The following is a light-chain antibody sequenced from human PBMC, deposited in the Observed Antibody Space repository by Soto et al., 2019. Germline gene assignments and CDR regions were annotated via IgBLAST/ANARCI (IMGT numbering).Light chain of an antibody. J-gene: IGKJ1*01. CDR1: QSVSSN. CDR2: GAS. CDR3: QHYNSYSEA. V-gene: IGKV3-15*01. Sequence: EIVMTQSPATLSVSPGERATLSCRASQSVSSNLAWYQQKPGQAPRLLIYGASTRATGIPARFSGSGSGTEFTLTISSLQPDDFATYSCQHYNSYSEAFGQGTKVELK.